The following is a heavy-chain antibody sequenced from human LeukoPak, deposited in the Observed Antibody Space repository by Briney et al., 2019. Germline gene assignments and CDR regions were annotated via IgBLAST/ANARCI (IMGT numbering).Heavy chain of an antibody. CDR2: IYYSGST. J-gene: IGHJ4*02. D-gene: IGHD3-3*01. Sequence: SETLSLTCTVSGGSISSYYWSWIRQPPGKGLEWIGYIYYSGSTYYNPSLKSRVTISVDTSKNQFSLKLSSVTAADTAVYYCARGQLVKGVYDFWSGYPSAFDYWGQGTLVTVSS. CDR3: ARGQLVKGVYDFWSGYPSAFDY. CDR1: GGSISSYY. V-gene: IGHV4-59*12.